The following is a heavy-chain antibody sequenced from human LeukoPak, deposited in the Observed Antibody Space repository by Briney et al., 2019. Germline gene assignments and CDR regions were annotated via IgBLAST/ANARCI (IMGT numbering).Heavy chain of an antibody. D-gene: IGHD1-26*01. Sequence: GASVKVSCKASGFTFSSYYMHWVRQAPGQGPEWMGLINPTGDSTFYAQKSQGRVTVTRDTSTSTVYMELSSLRSEDTAVYFCARDNSRREGGTTFWWFDPWGQGTLVTVSS. J-gene: IGHJ5*02. CDR2: INPTGDST. CDR1: GFTFSSYY. CDR3: ARDNSRREGGTTFWWFDP. V-gene: IGHV1-46*01.